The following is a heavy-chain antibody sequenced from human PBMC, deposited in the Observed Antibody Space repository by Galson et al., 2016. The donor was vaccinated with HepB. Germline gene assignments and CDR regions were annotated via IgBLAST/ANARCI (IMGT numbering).Heavy chain of an antibody. CDR3: ARGGHDSSGYYFADYYFYSMDV. J-gene: IGHJ6*02. CDR2: IIPACHIS. Sequence: SVKVSCKASGGTFNPYSLSWVRQAPGQGLEWMGGIIPACHISNFAQHFRGRVTITADKSTNTAYMELRSLTSEDTAGYYCARGGHDSSGYYFADYYFYSMDVWGQGTTVTVSS. D-gene: IGHD3-22*01. CDR1: GGTFNPYS. V-gene: IGHV1-69*10.